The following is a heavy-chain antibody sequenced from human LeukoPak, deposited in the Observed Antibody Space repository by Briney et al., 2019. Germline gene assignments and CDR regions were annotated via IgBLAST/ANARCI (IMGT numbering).Heavy chain of an antibody. Sequence: PSETLSLTCTVSGGSISSYLWSWIRQPPGKGVEWIGYIYYSGSTNYNTTLNSRVTISVDTSKNQFSLKLSSVTAADTAVYYCARSLAAAGTGYYAMDVWGQGTTVSVSS. CDR1: GGSISSYL. CDR2: IYYSGST. J-gene: IGHJ6*02. V-gene: IGHV4-59*08. D-gene: IGHD6-13*01. CDR3: ARSLAAAGTGYYAMDV.